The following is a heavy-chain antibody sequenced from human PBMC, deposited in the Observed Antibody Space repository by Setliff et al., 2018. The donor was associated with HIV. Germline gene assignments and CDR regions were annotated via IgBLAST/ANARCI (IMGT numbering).Heavy chain of an antibody. D-gene: IGHD3-22*01. Sequence: ASVKVSCKASGYTFTGYYMHWVRQAPGQGLEWMGWINPNSGGTNYAQKFQGWVTMTRDTSISTAYMELRRLRSDDTALYYCARIGARIFNYYDDTSQTDYWGQGALVTVSS. CDR3: ARIGARIFNYYDDTSQTDY. CDR1: GYTFTGYY. CDR2: INPNSGGT. V-gene: IGHV1-2*04. J-gene: IGHJ4*02.